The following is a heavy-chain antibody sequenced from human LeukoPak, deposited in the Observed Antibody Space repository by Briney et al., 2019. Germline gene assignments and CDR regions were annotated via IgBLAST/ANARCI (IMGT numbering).Heavy chain of an antibody. Sequence: PSETLSLTCTVSGGSISSYYWSWIRQPPGRGLEWIGYTYYSGNTNYNPSPKSRVNISVGTSKIQFSLKLSSVTAADTAVYYCARGRGYGSGSPLDYWGQGTLVTVSS. CDR3: ARGRGYGSGSPLDY. CDR2: TYYSGNT. CDR1: GGSISSYY. D-gene: IGHD3-10*01. J-gene: IGHJ4*02. V-gene: IGHV4-59*01.